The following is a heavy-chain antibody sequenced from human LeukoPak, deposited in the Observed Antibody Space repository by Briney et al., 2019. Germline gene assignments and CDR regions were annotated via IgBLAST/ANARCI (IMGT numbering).Heavy chain of an antibody. J-gene: IGHJ4*02. D-gene: IGHD6-25*01. CDR2: TKPDGSEN. CDR1: GFSFNNYW. V-gene: IGHV3-7*01. Sequence: GGSLRLSCAASGFSFNNYWMSWVRQAPGKGLEWVANTKPDGSENYYVDSVRGRFTISRVNAKNLLYLQMSNLRAEDTAVYYCATDGYSSARDYWGQGTLVAVSS. CDR3: ATDGYSSARDY.